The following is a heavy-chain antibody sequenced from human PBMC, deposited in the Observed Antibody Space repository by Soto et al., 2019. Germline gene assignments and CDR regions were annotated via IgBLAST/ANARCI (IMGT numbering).Heavy chain of an antibody. CDR2: ISYDGSNK. CDR3: AREYSRQTATKYFQH. V-gene: IGHV3-30-3*01. J-gene: IGHJ1*01. D-gene: IGHD6-13*01. Sequence: QVQLVESGGGVVQPGRSLRLSCAASGFTFSSYAMHWVRQAPGKGLEWVAVISYDGSNKYYADSVKGRFTISRDNSKNTLYLQMNSLRAEDTAVYYCAREYSRQTATKYFQHWGQGTLVTVSS. CDR1: GFTFSSYA.